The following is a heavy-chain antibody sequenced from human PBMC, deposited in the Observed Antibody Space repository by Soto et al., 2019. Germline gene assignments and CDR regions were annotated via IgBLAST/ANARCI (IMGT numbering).Heavy chain of an antibody. J-gene: IGHJ5*02. CDR1: GGTFSSYA. CDR2: IIPIFGTA. V-gene: IGHV1-69*12. CDR3: ARAHPLCSRGSCPRFDP. D-gene: IGHD2-15*01. Sequence: QVQLVQSGAEVKKPGSSVKVSCKASGGTFSSYAISWVRQAPGQGLEWMGGIIPIFGTANYAQKFQGRVPITADESTSTAYMELSRRRSEDTAGYYCARAHPLCSRGSCPRFDPWGQGTLVTVSS.